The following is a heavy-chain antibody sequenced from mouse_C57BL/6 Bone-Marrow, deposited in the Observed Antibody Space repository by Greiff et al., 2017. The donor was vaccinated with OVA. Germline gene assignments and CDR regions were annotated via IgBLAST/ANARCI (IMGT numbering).Heavy chain of an antibody. Sequence: EVKLVESGAELVRPGASVKLSCTASGFNIKDYYMHWVKQRPEQGLEWIGRIDPEDGDTEYTPKFKGKATMTADTSSNTAYLQLSSLTSEDSAVYYCTTRTSFYFDYWGQGTTLTVSS. CDR3: TTRTSFYFDY. J-gene: IGHJ2*01. V-gene: IGHV14-1*01. CDR2: IDPEDGDT. CDR1: GFNIKDYY.